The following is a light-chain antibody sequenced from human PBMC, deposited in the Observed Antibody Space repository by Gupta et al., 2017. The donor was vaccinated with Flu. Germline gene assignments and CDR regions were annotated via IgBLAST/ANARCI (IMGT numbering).Light chain of an antibody. CDR3: QQYGSSPRVT. J-gene: IGKJ4*01. Sequence: ELVLTQSPGTLSLSPGERATLSCRASQSVRSSYLAWYQQKPGQAPRLLIYGASSRATGIPDRFSGSGSGTDFTLTVSRLEPEDCAVYYCQQYGSSPRVTFGGGTKVEIK. V-gene: IGKV3-20*01. CDR2: GAS. CDR1: QSVRSSY.